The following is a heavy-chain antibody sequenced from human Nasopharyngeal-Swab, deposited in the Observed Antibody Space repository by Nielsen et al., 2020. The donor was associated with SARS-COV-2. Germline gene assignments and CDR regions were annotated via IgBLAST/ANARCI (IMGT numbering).Heavy chain of an antibody. Sequence: QMPGKGLEWVGRIGDKDHNYATTYGAAVKGRFTISRDDSKNTAFLQMDSLKTEDTALYYCTTDYYFDYWGQGTLVTVSS. J-gene: IGHJ4*02. CDR3: TTDYYFDY. CDR2: IGDKDHNYAT. V-gene: IGHV3-73*01.